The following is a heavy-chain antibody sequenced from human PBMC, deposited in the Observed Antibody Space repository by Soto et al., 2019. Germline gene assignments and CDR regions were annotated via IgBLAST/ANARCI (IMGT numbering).Heavy chain of an antibody. CDR1: GFTFSSYA. V-gene: IGHV3-23*01. Sequence: GGSLILSCAASGFTFSSYAMSWGRQAPGKGLEWVSAISGSGGSTYYADSVKGRFTISRDNSKNTLYLQMNSLRAEDTAVYYCAKDTFSLYYSYDGGCHYLVDFWGQGTLVTVSS. D-gene: IGHD3-22*01. CDR3: AKDTFSLYYSYDGGCHYLVDF. CDR2: ISGSGGST. J-gene: IGHJ4*02.